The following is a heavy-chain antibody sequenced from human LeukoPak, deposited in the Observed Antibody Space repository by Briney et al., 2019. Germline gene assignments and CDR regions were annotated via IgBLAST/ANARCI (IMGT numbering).Heavy chain of an antibody. CDR2: VSASGGST. Sequence: GGSLRLSCAASGFIFRNHAMNWVRQAPGQGLEWVSGVSASGGSTFNTDSVKGRFSISRDNSKNTLYLEMNSLRPEDTALYYCAKSLGNQGVIDYWGQGTLVTVSS. CDR3: AKSLGNQGVIDY. CDR1: GFIFRNHA. J-gene: IGHJ4*02. D-gene: IGHD3-10*01. V-gene: IGHV3-23*01.